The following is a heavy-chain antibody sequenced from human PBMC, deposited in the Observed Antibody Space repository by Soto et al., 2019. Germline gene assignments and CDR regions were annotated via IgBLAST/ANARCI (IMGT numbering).Heavy chain of an antibody. CDR1: GGSISSSSYC. V-gene: IGHV4-39*01. Sequence: SETLSLTCTVSGGSISSSSYCWGWIRQPPGKGLEWIGYIYYSGSPYYNPSLKSRVTISVDTSKNQFSLKLSSVTAADTAVYYCAVPAASVAGASGSYYYYGMDVWGQGTTVTVS. J-gene: IGHJ6*02. CDR2: IYYSGSP. D-gene: IGHD6-19*01. CDR3: AVPAASVAGASGSYYYYGMDV.